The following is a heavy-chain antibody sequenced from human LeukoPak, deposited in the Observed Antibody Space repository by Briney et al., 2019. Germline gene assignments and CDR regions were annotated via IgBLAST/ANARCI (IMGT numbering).Heavy chain of an antibody. CDR2: IYYSEST. Sequence: PSETLSLTCTVSGGSISSYYWSWIRQPPGKGLEWIGYIYYSESTNYNPSLKSRVTISVDTSKNQFSLKLSSVTAADTAVYYCARSRSGSYPNDYWGQGTLVTVSS. CDR1: GGSISSYY. CDR3: ARSRSGSYPNDY. V-gene: IGHV4-59*08. D-gene: IGHD1-26*01. J-gene: IGHJ4*02.